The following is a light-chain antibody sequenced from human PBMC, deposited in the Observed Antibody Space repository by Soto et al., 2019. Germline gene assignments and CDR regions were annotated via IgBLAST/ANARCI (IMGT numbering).Light chain of an antibody. V-gene: IGLV2-14*01. CDR3: ASYTTSSTYV. Sequence: QSVLTQPASVSGSPGQSIAISCTGTSSDVGGYSYVSWYQQQSGKAPKLVISDVSNRPSGVSDRFSGSKSGNTASLTISGLQTEDEADYYCASYTTSSTYVFRTGTKVTVL. CDR2: DVS. CDR1: SSDVGGYSY. J-gene: IGLJ1*01.